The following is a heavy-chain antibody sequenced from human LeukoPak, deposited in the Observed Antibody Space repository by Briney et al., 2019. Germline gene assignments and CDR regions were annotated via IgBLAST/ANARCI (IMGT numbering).Heavy chain of an antibody. CDR2: IYTSGST. J-gene: IGHJ4*02. CDR3: AREGGVGATQRGYFDY. Sequence: SETLSLTCTVSGGSISSGSYYWSWIRQPAGKGLEWIGRIYTSGSTNYNPSLKSRVTISVDTSKNQFSLKLSSVTAADTAVYYCAREGGVGATQRGYFDYWGQGTLVTVSS. V-gene: IGHV4-61*02. D-gene: IGHD1-26*01. CDR1: GGSISSGSYY.